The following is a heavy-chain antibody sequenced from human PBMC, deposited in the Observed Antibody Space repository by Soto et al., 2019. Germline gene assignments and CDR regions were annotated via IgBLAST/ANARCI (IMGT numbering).Heavy chain of an antibody. CDR3: ASSYGSGYRAFDS. J-gene: IGHJ4*02. CDR2: INPILSMS. CDR1: GDTVNFYS. V-gene: IGHV1-69*02. D-gene: IGHD3-10*01. Sequence: QVQLVQSGAEVKKPGSSVRVSCKASGDTVNFYSINWVRQAPGLGLEWMGRINPILSMSNYAQRFQGRVTMNADKSTSTAYMELSSLRSEDTAMYYCASSYGSGYRAFDSWGQGALVTVSS.